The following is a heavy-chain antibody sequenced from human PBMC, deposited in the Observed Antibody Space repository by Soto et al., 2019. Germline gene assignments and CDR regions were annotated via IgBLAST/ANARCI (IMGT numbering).Heavy chain of an antibody. CDR1: GFTFSSYA. V-gene: IGHV3-30-3*01. CDR2: ISYDGSNK. CDR3: ARGKGRYDSSGYYEAFDI. D-gene: IGHD3-22*01. J-gene: IGHJ3*02. Sequence: GGSLRLSCAASGFTFSSYAMHWVRQAPGKGLEWVAVISYDGSNKYYADSVKGRFTISRDNSKNTLYLQMNSLRAEDTAVYYCARGKGRYDSSGYYEAFDIWGQGTMVTVSS.